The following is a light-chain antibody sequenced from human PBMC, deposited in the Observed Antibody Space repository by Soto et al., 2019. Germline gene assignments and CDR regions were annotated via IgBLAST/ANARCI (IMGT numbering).Light chain of an antibody. J-gene: IGLJ2*01. V-gene: IGLV2-14*01. CDR2: EVS. CDR1: SSDVGGYHY. CDR3: SSYTDTGHVV. Sequence: QSALTQPRSVSGSPGQSVTLSCTGTSSDVGGYHYVSWYQQHPGKAPKLMIFEVSDRPSGASIRFSGSKSGNTASLTISGLQTEDEADYYCSSYTDTGHVVFGRGTKLTVL.